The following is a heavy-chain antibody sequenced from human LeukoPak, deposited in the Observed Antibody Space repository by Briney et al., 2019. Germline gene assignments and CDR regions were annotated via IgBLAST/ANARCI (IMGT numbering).Heavy chain of an antibody. Sequence: RPSETLSLTCAVYGGSFSGYYWSWIRQPPGKGLEWIGEINHSGSTNYNPSLKSRVTISVDTSKNQFSLKLSSVTAADTAVYYCARWGFGESLYYMDVWGKGTTVTVSS. CDR1: GGSFSGYY. J-gene: IGHJ6*03. CDR2: INHSGST. CDR3: ARWGFGESLYYMDV. D-gene: IGHD3-10*01. V-gene: IGHV4-34*01.